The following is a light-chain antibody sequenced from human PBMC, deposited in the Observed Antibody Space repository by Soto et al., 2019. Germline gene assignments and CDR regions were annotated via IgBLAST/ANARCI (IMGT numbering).Light chain of an antibody. V-gene: IGLV2-14*01. CDR2: DVN. CDR3: CSYTSSITYV. Sequence: QSVLTQPASMSGSPGQSITISCTGTSSDIGDYNYVSWYQQRPDEAPKLVIYDVNSRPSGVSDRFSGSKSGNTASLTISGLQTEDAADYYCCSYTSSITYVFGTGTKVTVL. CDR1: SSDIGDYNY. J-gene: IGLJ1*01.